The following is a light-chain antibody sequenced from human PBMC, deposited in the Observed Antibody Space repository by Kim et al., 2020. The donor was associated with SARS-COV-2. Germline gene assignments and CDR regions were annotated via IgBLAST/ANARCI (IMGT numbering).Light chain of an antibody. CDR2: KAS. V-gene: IGKV1-5*03. J-gene: IGKJ3*01. CDR1: QSISSW. CDR3: QQYNVFPLT. Sequence: DIQMTQSPSTLSASVGDRVTITCRASQSISSWLAWYQQKPGKAPKLLIYKASTLESGVPSRFSGSGSGTESTLTISSLQPDDFATYSCQQYNVFPLTFGPGTKVDIK.